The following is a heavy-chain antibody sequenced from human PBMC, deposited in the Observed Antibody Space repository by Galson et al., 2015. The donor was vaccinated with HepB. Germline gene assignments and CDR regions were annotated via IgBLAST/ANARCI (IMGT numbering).Heavy chain of an antibody. V-gene: IGHV3-9*01. CDR2: ISWNSGSI. Sequence: SLRLSCAASGFTFDDYAMHWVRQAPGKGLEWVSGISWNSGSIGYADSVKGRFTISRDNAKNSLYLQMNSLRAEDTALYYCAKDPQDYYGSVLFDYWGQGTLVTVSS. J-gene: IGHJ4*02. CDR1: GFTFDDYA. CDR3: AKDPQDYYGSVLFDY. D-gene: IGHD3-10*01.